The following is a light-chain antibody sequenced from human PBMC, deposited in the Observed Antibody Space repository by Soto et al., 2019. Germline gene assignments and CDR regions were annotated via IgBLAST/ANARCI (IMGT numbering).Light chain of an antibody. J-gene: IGLJ1*01. CDR3: SSCATSSTLHV. CDR1: SSDVGGYNY. V-gene: IGLV2-14*03. Sequence: QSALTQPDSVSGSPGQSITISCTGASSDVGGYNYVSWYQQHPGKAPKLIIYDVSNRPSGVSDRFSGSKSGNTASLTISGLQTEDEADYFCSSCATSSTLHVFGTGTKLTVL. CDR2: DVS.